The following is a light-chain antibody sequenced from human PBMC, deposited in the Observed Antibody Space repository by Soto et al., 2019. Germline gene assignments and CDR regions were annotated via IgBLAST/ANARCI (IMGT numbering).Light chain of an antibody. J-gene: IGKJ1*01. Sequence: EIVLTQSPGTLSLSPGERATLSCRASQGVSRNYLAWYQQKPGQAPRLLIFGASNRATGIPDRFSGSGSGTDFTLTISRLEAEDFVVYYCQQYFDSPRAFGPGTTVEMK. CDR2: GAS. V-gene: IGKV3-20*01. CDR3: QQYFDSPRA. CDR1: QGVSRNY.